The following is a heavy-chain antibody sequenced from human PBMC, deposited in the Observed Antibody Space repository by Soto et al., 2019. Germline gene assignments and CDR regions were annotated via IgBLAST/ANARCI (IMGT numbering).Heavy chain of an antibody. V-gene: IGHV4-59*08. J-gene: IGHJ4*02. D-gene: IGHD6-19*01. Sequence: QVQLQESGPGLVKPSETLSLTCTVSGGSISSYYWSWIRQPPGKGLEWIGYIYYSGSTNYNPSLKSRVTISVDTSKNQFSLKLSSVTAADTAVYYCARGYSRGWDDYFDYWGQGTLVTVSS. CDR3: ARGYSRGWDDYFDY. CDR2: IYYSGST. CDR1: GGSISSYY.